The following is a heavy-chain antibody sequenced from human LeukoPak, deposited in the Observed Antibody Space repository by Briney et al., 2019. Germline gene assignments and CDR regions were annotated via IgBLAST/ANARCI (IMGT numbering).Heavy chain of an antibody. CDR1: GVSISNYY. J-gene: IGHJ4*02. Sequence: SETLSLTCTVSGVSISNYYWSWIRQPPGKGLEWIGYIYYSGSTNYNPSLKSRVTISVDTSSNQFSLKLNSVTAADTAVYYGARRAYGSGSFNRYHFDYWGQGTLVAVSS. CDR3: ARRAYGSGSFNRYHFDY. D-gene: IGHD3-10*01. CDR2: IYYSGST. V-gene: IGHV4-59*08.